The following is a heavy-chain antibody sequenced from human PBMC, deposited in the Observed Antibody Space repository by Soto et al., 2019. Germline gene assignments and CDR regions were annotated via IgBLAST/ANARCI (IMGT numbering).Heavy chain of an antibody. D-gene: IGHD3-22*01. CDR1: GFTFTSSA. V-gene: IGHV1-58*01. CDR2: IVVGSGNT. CDR3: AASTSSGYSPPGDAFVF. J-gene: IGHJ3*01. Sequence: GASVKVSCKASGFTFTSSAVQWVRQARGQRLEWIGWIVVGSGNTNYAQKFQERVTITRDMSTSTAYMELSSLRSEDTAVYYCAASTSSGYSPPGDAFVFGGKGTRVPV.